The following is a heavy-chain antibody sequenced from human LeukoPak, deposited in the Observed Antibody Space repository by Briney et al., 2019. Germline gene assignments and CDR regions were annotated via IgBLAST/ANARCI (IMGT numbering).Heavy chain of an antibody. J-gene: IGHJ4*02. D-gene: IGHD3-3*01. CDR3: ARVSNYDFWSGYLDY. Sequence: SETLSLTCTVSGGSISSYYWSWIRQPAGKGLEWIGRIYTSGSTNYNPSLKSRVTMSVDTSKNQFSLKLSSVIAADTAVYYCARVSNYDFWSGYLDYWGQGTLVTVSS. CDR1: GGSISSYY. CDR2: IYTSGST. V-gene: IGHV4-4*07.